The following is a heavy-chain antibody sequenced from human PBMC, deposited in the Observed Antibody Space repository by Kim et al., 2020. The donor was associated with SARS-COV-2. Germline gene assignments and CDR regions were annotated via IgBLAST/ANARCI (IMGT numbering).Heavy chain of an antibody. CDR2: IYHSGST. Sequence: SETLSLTCTVSGYSISSGYYWGWIRQPPGKGLEWIGTIYHSGSTYYTPSLKSRVTISVDTSNNQFSLKLSSVTAADTAVYYCASSDSSRWYRSWFDPLG. V-gene: IGHV4-38-2*02. J-gene: IGHJ5*02. D-gene: IGHD6-13*01. CDR1: GYSISSGYY. CDR3: ASSDSSRWYRSWFDP.